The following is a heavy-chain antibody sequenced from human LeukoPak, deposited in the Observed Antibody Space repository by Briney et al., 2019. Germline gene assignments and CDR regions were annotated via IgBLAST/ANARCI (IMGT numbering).Heavy chain of an antibody. CDR1: GFTFSDYY. Sequence: PGGSLRLSCAASGFTFSDYYMTWIRQAPGKGLEWVSYISSSSSYTNYADSVKGRFTISGDNGKNSLYLQMNNLRAEDTAVYYCARRGLMVRGDDYWGQGTLVTVSS. V-gene: IGHV3-11*06. J-gene: IGHJ4*02. CDR2: ISSSSSYT. CDR3: ARRGLMVRGDDY. D-gene: IGHD3-10*01.